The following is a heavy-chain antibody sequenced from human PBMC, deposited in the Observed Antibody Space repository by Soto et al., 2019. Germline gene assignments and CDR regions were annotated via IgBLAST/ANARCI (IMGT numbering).Heavy chain of an antibody. V-gene: IGHV3-23*01. CDR1: GFTFSSYA. CDR2: ISGSGGST. D-gene: IGHD2-15*01. J-gene: IGHJ4*02. CDR3: AKYPSYGGISYFDY. Sequence: GGSLRLSCAASGFTFSSYAMNWVRQAPGKGLEWVSGISGSGGSTFYADSVKGRFTISRDNSKNTLYLQMNSLRAEDTAVYYCAKYPSYGGISYFDYWGQGTLVTVSS.